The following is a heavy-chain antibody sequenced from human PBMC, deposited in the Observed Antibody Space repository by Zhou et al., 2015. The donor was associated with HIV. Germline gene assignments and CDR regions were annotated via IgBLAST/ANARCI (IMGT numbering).Heavy chain of an antibody. D-gene: IGHD6-6*01. CDR1: GGPLKRYG. CDR2: ITPTSGPA. Sequence: QVQLVQSKSEVRKPGSSVKISCKASGGPLKRYGFSWVRQAPGQGLEWVGGITPTSGPANYAEKFRGRVTITADASTTTSYLDLSSLTSEDTAVYYCARDPGIPDYIAARPFFIGYYMDVWGKGTTVTVSS. CDR3: ARDPGIPDYIAARPFFIGYYMDV. V-gene: IGHV1-69*01. J-gene: IGHJ6*03.